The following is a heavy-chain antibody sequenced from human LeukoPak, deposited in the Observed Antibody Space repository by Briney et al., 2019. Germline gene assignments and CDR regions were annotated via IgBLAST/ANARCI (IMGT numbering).Heavy chain of an antibody. CDR1: GFTFSNDV. D-gene: IGHD3-22*01. J-gene: IGHJ4*02. Sequence: PGGSLRLSCAASGFTFSNDVMNWVRQAPGKGLEWVSTIDANAVGTYYADSVKGRFTISRDNSKNTLYLQMSSLRAEDTAVYYCAKRVQYDDSHSCIFDYWGQGTLVTVSS. CDR3: AKRVQYDDSHSCIFDY. CDR2: IDANAVGT. V-gene: IGHV3-23*01.